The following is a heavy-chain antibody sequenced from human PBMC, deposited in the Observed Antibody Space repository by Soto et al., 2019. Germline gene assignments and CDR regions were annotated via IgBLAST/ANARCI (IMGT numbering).Heavy chain of an antibody. Sequence: GGALLLSCAASVFTFSSYAMNWVRQAPGKGLEWVSAISGSGGSTYYADSVNGRFTISRDNSKNTLYLQMNSLRAEDTAVYYCAITHLGTAPGYWGQGTMVTVSS. J-gene: IGHJ4*02. CDR1: VFTFSSYA. CDR3: AITHLGTAPGY. V-gene: IGHV3-23*01. D-gene: IGHD3-10*01. CDR2: ISGSGGST.